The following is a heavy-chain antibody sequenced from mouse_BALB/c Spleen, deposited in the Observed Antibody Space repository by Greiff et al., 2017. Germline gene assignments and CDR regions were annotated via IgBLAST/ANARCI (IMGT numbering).Heavy chain of an antibody. CDR1: GFTFSSFG. V-gene: IGHV5-17*02. CDR2: ISSGSSTI. CDR3: ARSDRIGLYYFDY. J-gene: IGHJ2*01. D-gene: IGHD2-14*01. Sequence: EVQGVESGGGLVKPGGSLKLSCAASGFTFSSFGMHWVRQAPEKGLEWVAYISSGSSTIYYADTVKGRFTISRDNPKNTLFLQMTSLRSEDTAMYYCARSDRIGLYYFDYWGQGTTLTVSS.